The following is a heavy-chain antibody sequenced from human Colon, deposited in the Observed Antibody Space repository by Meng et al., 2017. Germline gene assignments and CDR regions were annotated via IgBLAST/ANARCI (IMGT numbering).Heavy chain of an antibody. CDR2: ILDDGSYE. J-gene: IGHJ3*02. CDR1: GFTFSDYA. CDR3: AGDFLNDAFDI. D-gene: IGHD2/OR15-2a*01. Sequence: GESLKISCAASGFTFSDYAMHWVRQAPGKGLEWVAIILDDGSYEYYSDSVNGRFTISRDNSKNKLYLQINSLRAEETVVYFRAGDFLNDAFDIWGQGTMVTVSS. V-gene: IGHV3-30*04.